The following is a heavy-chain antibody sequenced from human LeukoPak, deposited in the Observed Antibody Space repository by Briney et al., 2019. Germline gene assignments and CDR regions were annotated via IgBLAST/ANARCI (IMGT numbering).Heavy chain of an antibody. V-gene: IGHV3-30*18. CDR1: GFTFSSYV. CDR3: TKDRKRYYYDSSGYCFDY. Sequence: GRSLRLSCAASGFTFSSYVMRWVRQAPDKGLGRVAVVLDDGSNKYYADSVKGRFSISRDNSTNTMNLQMNSLRAEDTAVYYCTKDRKRYYYDSSGYCFDYWGQGTLVTVSS. J-gene: IGHJ4*02. CDR2: VLDDGSNK. D-gene: IGHD3-22*01.